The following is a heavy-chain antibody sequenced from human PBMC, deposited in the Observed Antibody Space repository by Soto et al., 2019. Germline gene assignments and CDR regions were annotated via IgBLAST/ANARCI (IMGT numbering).Heavy chain of an antibody. CDR2: ISFDGTDK. D-gene: IGHD6-19*01. CDR1: GFAFSSYG. Sequence: GGSLRLSCAATGFAFSSYGMHWVRQAPGKGLEWVAVISFDGTDKYYGDSVKGRFTISRDNSKNTLYLQMTSLRAEDTAVYFCAKAGYSNGTTLFLQHWGQGTLVTVSS. CDR3: AKAGYSNGTTLFLQH. V-gene: IGHV3-30*18. J-gene: IGHJ4*02.